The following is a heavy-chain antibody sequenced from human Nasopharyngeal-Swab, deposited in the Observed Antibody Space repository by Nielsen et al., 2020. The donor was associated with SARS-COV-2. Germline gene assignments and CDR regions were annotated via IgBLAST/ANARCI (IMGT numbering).Heavy chain of an antibody. Sequence: SETLSLTCAVYGGSFSDYYWRWIRQPPGKGLEWIGEINHSGSTNYNLSLKSRVTISVDTSKNQFSLKLSSVTAADTAVYYCARVRRLRRGGYYFDYWGQGTLVTVSS. V-gene: IGHV4-34*01. J-gene: IGHJ4*02. D-gene: IGHD3-10*01. CDR1: GGSFSDYY. CDR2: INHSGST. CDR3: ARVRRLRRGGYYFDY.